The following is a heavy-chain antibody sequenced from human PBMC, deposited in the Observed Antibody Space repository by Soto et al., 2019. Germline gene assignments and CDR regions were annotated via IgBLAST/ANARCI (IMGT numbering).Heavy chain of an antibody. CDR2: IYSDGST. CDR1: GFTVSSNY. D-gene: IGHD5-12*01. CDR3: ARGDGYNSRYFDY. V-gene: IGHV3-66*01. J-gene: IGHJ4*02. Sequence: EVQLVESGGGLVQPGGSLRLSCAASGFTVSSNYMTWVRQAPGRGLEWVSVIYSDGSTYYADSVKGRFTISRDNSKNTLYLQMNSLRGEDTAVYYCARGDGYNSRYFDYWGQGTLVTVSS.